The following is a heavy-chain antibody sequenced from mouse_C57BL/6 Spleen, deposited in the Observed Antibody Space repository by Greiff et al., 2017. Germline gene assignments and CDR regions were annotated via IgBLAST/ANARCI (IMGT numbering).Heavy chain of an antibody. CDR2: INPCCGYT. D-gene: IGHD3-2*02. CDR1: CYTFPSYW. CDR3: ARSIDSSGPPWFAY. Sequence: VQLQPSWAELAKPGASVKLSCKASCYTFPSYWMHWVKQRPGPVLELICYINPCCGYTKYNQKFKDKATLTTDKSSSTAYMKLSSLTYEDSAVYYCARSIDSSGPPWFAYWGQGTLVTVSA. J-gene: IGHJ3*01. V-gene: IGHV1-7*01.